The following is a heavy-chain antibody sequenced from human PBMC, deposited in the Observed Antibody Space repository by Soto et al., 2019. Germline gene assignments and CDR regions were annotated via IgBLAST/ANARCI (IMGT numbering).Heavy chain of an antibody. J-gene: IGHJ4*02. D-gene: IGHD3-10*01. Sequence: GGSLRLSCAASGFTFSSYAMSWVRQAPGKGLEWVSAISGSGGSTYYADSVKGRFTISRDNSKNTLYLQMNSLRAEDTAVYYCAKDRNYYGSGSYSTHFDYWGQGTLVTVSS. V-gene: IGHV3-23*01. CDR1: GFTFSSYA. CDR3: AKDRNYYGSGSYSTHFDY. CDR2: ISGSGGST.